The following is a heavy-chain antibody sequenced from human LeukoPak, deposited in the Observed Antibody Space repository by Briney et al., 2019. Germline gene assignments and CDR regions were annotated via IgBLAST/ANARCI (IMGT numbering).Heavy chain of an antibody. V-gene: IGHV5-10-1*01. D-gene: IGHD6-19*01. CDR1: GYSFTRYW. J-gene: IGHJ4*02. Sequence: GESLQISCKASGYSFTRYWITWVRQLPGKGLEWMGRIDPSDAYTNYSPSFQGYVTISADKSISTAYLQWSSLTASDTAIYYCARSPKSSVAGYDYWGQGTLVTVSS. CDR3: ARSPKSSVAGYDY. CDR2: IDPSDAYT.